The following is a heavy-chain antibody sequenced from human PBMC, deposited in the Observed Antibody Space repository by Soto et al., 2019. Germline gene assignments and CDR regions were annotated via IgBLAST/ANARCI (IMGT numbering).Heavy chain of an antibody. D-gene: IGHD3-10*01. J-gene: IGHJ5*02. CDR3: ARLPGYYYGSGRAPGWFDP. Sequence: SETLSLTCTVSGGSISSSSYYWGWIRQPPGKGLEWIGSIYYSGSTYYNPSLKSRVTISVDTSKNQFSLKLSSVTAADTAVYYCARLPGYYYGSGRAPGWFDPWGQGTPVTVSS. CDR1: GGSISSSSYY. V-gene: IGHV4-39*01. CDR2: IYYSGST.